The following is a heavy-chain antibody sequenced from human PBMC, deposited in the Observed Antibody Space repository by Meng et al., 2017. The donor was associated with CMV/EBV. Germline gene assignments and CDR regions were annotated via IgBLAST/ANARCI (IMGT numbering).Heavy chain of an antibody. V-gene: IGHV4-59*01. D-gene: IGHD3-3*01. CDR1: GGSISSYY. CDR3: ARGTEDYDFWLDY. J-gene: IGHJ4*02. CDR2: IYYSGST. Sequence: ESLKISCTVSGGSISSYYWSWIRQPPGKGLEWIGYIYYSGSTNYNPSLKSRVTISVDTSKNQFSLKLSSVTAADTAVYYCARGTEDYDFWLDYWGQGTLVTVSS.